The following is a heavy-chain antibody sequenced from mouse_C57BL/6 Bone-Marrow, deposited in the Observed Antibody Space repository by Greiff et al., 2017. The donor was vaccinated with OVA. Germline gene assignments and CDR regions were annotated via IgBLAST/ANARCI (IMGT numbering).Heavy chain of an antibody. D-gene: IGHD2-4*01. CDR2: IDPSDSET. Sequence: QVQLQQPGAELVRPGSSVKLSCKASGYTFTSYWMHWVKQRPIQGLEWIGNIDPSDSETHYNQKFKDKATLTVDKSSSTAYMQLSSLTSEDSAVYYCARSGYYDYDDVPFAYWGQGTLVTVSA. CDR1: GYTFTSYW. CDR3: ARSGYYDYDDVPFAY. J-gene: IGHJ3*01. V-gene: IGHV1-52*01.